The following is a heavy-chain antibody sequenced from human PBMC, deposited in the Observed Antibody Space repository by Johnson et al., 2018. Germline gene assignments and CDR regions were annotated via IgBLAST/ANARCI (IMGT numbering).Heavy chain of an antibody. CDR3: ARGLCGNYPNDAFDL. CDR1: GYDFIRYA. D-gene: IGHD1-1*01. J-gene: IGHJ3*01. V-gene: IGHV1-3*01. Sequence: QVQLVQSGAEVKTPGAAVKVSCKASGYDFIRYAIHWVRRAPGQRHEWMGWINSATGNTKYSEKFQGRVTFSRDTFATTAHLDLRGLTSEDTAGYYCARGLCGNYPNDAFDLWGQGTMVNVSS. CDR2: INSATGNT.